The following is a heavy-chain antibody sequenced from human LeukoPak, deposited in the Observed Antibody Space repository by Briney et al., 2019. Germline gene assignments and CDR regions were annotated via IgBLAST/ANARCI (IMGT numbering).Heavy chain of an antibody. D-gene: IGHD3-9*01. CDR2: ISYDGSNK. CDR3: AKEWTYYDILTDY. CDR1: GFTFSSYG. V-gene: IGHV3-30*18. J-gene: IGHJ4*02. Sequence: PGGSLRLPCAASGFTFSSYGMHWVRQAPGKGLEWVAVISYDGSNKYYADSVKGRFTISRDNSKNTLYLQMNSLRAEDTAVYYCAKEWTYYDILTDYWAREPWSPSPQ.